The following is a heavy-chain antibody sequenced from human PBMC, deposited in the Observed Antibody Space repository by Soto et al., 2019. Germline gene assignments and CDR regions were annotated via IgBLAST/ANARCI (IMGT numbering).Heavy chain of an antibody. V-gene: IGHV3-30-3*01. D-gene: IGHD6-13*01. CDR3: ARDSASWVPRGIAAAGPRFDP. CDR1: GFTFSSYA. J-gene: IGHJ5*02. CDR2: ISYDGSNK. Sequence: GGSLRLSCAASGFTFSSYAMHWVRQAPGKGLEWVAVISYDGSNKYYADSVKGRFTISRDNSKNTLYLQINSLRAEDTAVYYCARDSASWVPRGIAAAGPRFDPWGQGTLVTVSS.